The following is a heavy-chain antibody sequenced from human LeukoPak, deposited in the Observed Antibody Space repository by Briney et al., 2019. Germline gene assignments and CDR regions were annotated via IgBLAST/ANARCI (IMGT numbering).Heavy chain of an antibody. Sequence: ASVKVSCKASGFTFTGYYIHWVRQAPGQGLEWMGLINPSGGSTNYAQKFQGRVTMTRDTSTSTVYMELSSLRSEDTAVYYCARGPKTYIAAAVRYYFDYWGQGTLVTVSS. J-gene: IGHJ4*02. D-gene: IGHD6-13*01. V-gene: IGHV1-46*01. CDR1: GFTFTGYY. CDR3: ARGPKTYIAAAVRYYFDY. CDR2: INPSGGST.